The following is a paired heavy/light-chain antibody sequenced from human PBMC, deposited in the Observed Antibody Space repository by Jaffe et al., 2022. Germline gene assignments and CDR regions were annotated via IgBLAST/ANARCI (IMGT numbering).Light chain of an antibody. CDR3: QSADSSGTYRV. V-gene: IGLV3-25*03. J-gene: IGLJ7*01. CDR1: ALPKQY. Sequence: SYELTQPPSVSVSPGQTARITCSGDALPKQYAYWYQQKPGQAPVLVIYKDSERPSGIPERFSGSSSGTTVTLTISGVQAEDEADYYCQSADSSGTYRVFGGGTQLTVL. CDR2: KDS.
Heavy chain of an antibody. CDR1: GFTFSSYS. D-gene: IGHD2-2*01. V-gene: IGHV3-48*01. CDR2: ISSSSSTI. Sequence: EVQLVESGGGLVQPGGSLRLSCAASGFTFSSYSMNWVRQAPGKGLEWVSYISSSSSTIYYADSVKGRFTISRDNAKNSLYLQMNSLRAEDTAVYYCAREGEGDDIVVVPAAMPDDAFDIWGQGTMVTVSS. J-gene: IGHJ3*02. CDR3: AREGEGDDIVVVPAAMPDDAFDI.